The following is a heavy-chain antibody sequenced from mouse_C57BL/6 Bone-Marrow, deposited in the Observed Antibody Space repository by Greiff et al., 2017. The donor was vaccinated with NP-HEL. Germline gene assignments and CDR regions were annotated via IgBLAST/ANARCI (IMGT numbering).Heavy chain of an antibody. CDR2: IHPNSGST. CDR1: GYTFTSYW. J-gene: IGHJ2*01. V-gene: IGHV1-64*01. D-gene: IGHD1-1*02. Sequence: QVHVKQPGAELVKPGASVKLSCKASGYTFTSYWMHWVKQRPGQGLEWIGMIHPNSGSTNYNEKFKSKATLTVDKSSSTAYMQLSSLTSEDSAVYYCARYGYFDYWGQGTTLTVSS. CDR3: ARYGYFDY.